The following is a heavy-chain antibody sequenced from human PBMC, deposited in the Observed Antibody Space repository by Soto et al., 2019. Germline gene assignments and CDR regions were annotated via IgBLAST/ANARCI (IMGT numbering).Heavy chain of an antibody. J-gene: IGHJ3*02. CDR1: GFTFSSYA. Sequence: TGGSLRLSCAASGFTFSSYAMSWVRQAPGKGLEWVSAISGSGGSTYYADSVKGRFTISRDNSKNTLYLQMNSLRAEDTAVYYCAKSMRAIFGAFDIWGQGTMVTVSS. V-gene: IGHV3-23*01. CDR2: ISGSGGST. CDR3: AKSMRAIFGAFDI. D-gene: IGHD3-10*01.